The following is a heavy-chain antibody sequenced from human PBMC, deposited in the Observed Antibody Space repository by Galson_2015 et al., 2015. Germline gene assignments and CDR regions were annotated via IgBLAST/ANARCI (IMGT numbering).Heavy chain of an antibody. CDR3: AKTGDLIYYFDD. V-gene: IGHV3-23*01. CDR1: GFTFSTYA. Sequence: SLRLSCAASGFTFSTYAMNWVRQAPGKGLEWVSTISGGGGHTAYYADSVKGRFTISRDNSKNTLYLQMNSLRSEDTAVYYCAKTGDLIYYFDDWGQGILVTVSS. CDR2: ISGGGGHTA. J-gene: IGHJ4*02. D-gene: IGHD2-21*01.